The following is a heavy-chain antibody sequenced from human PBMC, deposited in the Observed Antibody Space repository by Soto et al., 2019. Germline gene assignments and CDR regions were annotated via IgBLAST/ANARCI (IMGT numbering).Heavy chain of an antibody. CDR1: GFTFSHYW. CDR2: INSDGSST. V-gene: IGHV3-74*01. D-gene: IGHD6-13*01. J-gene: IGHJ4*02. CDR3: ARAPGPLTPSEGLLVVTGFHS. Sequence: GGSLRLSCAASGFTFSHYWMHWVRQAPGKGLVWVSRINSDGSSTTYADSVKGRFTISRDNAKNTLYLQMNSLRAEDTAVYFCARAPGPLTPSEGLLVVTGFHSCGQGTLGTLS.